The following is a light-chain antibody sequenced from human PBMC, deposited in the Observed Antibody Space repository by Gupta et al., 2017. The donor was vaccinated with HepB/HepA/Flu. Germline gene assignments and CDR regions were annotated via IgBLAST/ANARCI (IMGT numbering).Light chain of an antibody. J-gene: IGLJ2*01. CDR1: SGHSSYI. CDR3: ETWDINTHGGV. Sequence: QPVLTQSSSASASLASSVKLTCTLSSGHSSYIIAWHQQQPGKAPRYLMKLEGSGSYNKGSGVPDRFSGSSSGAARYLTISNLQSEDEADYYCETWDINTHGGVFGGGTKLTVL. V-gene: IGLV4-60*03. CDR2: LEGSGSY.